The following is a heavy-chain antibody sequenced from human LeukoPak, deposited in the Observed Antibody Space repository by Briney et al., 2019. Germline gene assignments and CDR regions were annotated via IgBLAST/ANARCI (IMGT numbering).Heavy chain of an antibody. CDR2: IYYSGST. D-gene: IGHD3-22*01. J-gene: IGHJ5*02. CDR3: ARHSQGGDSSGYYFVNWLDP. CDR1: GGSISSYY. V-gene: IGHV4-59*08. Sequence: SETLSLTCTVSGGSISSYYWSWIRQPPGKGLEWIGYIYYSGSTNYNPSLKSRVTISVDTSKNQFSLKLSSVTAADTAVYYCARHSQGGDSSGYYFVNWLDPWGQGTLVTVSS.